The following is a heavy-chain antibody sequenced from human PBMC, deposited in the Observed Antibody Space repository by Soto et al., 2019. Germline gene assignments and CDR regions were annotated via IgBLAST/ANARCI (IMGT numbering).Heavy chain of an antibody. CDR2: IYSSGDT. D-gene: IGHD5-18*01. V-gene: IGHV4-59*01. Sequence: PSETLSLTCTVSGGSISNYYWSWIRQPPGKGLEWIGYIYSSGDTYYNSSLRSRVTISVDTSKNQFSLRLRSVTAADTAGYYCARLGYSYGRFDYWGQGTLVTVSS. CDR3: ARLGYSYGRFDY. CDR1: GGSISNYY. J-gene: IGHJ4*02.